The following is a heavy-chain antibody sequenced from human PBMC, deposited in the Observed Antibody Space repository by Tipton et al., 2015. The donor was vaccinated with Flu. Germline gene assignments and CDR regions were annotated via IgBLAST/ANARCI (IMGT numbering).Heavy chain of an antibody. V-gene: IGHV3-9*01. CDR3: VRVTPAAQTYGMDV. Sequence: SLRLSCAASGFSFDNFVMNWVRQAPGKGLEWVSGISGDSRTIGYADSVKGRFSISRDNSRDTVYLQMNSLRAEDTAVYYCVRVTPAAQTYGMDVWGQGTTVTVSS. CDR2: ISGDSRTI. CDR1: GFSFDNFV. J-gene: IGHJ6*02. D-gene: IGHD6-25*01.